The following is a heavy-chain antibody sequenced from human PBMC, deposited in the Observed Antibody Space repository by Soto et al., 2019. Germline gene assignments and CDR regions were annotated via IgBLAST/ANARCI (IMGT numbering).Heavy chain of an antibody. Sequence: GGSLRLSCAASGFTFSSYAMSWVRQAPGKGLEWVSAISGSGGSTYYADSVKGRFTISRDNSKNTLYLQMNSLRAEDTAVYYCAKDTVFGGSYPRYYYYGMDVWGQGTTVTVSS. CDR3: AKDTVFGGSYPRYYYYGMDV. CDR2: ISGSGGST. CDR1: GFTFSSYA. V-gene: IGHV3-23*01. D-gene: IGHD1-26*01. J-gene: IGHJ6*02.